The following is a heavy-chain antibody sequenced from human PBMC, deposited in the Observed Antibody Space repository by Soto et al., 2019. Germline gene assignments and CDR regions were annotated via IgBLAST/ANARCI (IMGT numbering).Heavy chain of an antibody. CDR2: INPNSGGT. CDR3: ARGGGLYSSGWYWFXP. V-gene: IGHV1-2*04. Sequence: RASVKVSCKASGYTFTGYYMHWVRQAPGQGLEWMGWINPNSGGTNYAQKFQGWVTMTRDTSISTAYMELSRLRSDDTAVYYCARGGGLYSSGWYWFXPWGQGTLVTV. CDR1: GYTFTGYY. J-gene: IGHJ5*02. D-gene: IGHD6-19*01.